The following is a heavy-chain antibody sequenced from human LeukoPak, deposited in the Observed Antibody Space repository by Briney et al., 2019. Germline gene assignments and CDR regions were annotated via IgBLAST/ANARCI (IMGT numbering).Heavy chain of an antibody. V-gene: IGHV3-30*18. CDR1: GFTFSSYG. D-gene: IGHD4-17*01. J-gene: IGHJ5*02. CDR2: ISYDGSNK. Sequence: GGSLRLSCAASGFTFSSYGMHWVRQALGKGLEWVAVISYDGSNKYYADSVKGRFTISRDNSKNTLYLQMNSLRAEDTAVYYCAKGSYCGGDYGPWGQGTLVTVSS. CDR3: AKGSYCGGDYGP.